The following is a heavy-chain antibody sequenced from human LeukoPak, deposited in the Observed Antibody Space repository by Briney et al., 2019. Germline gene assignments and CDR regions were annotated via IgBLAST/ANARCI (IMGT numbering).Heavy chain of an antibody. CDR1: GGSISSGGYS. V-gene: IGHV4-30-2*01. J-gene: IGHJ5*02. CDR2: IYHSGST. CDR3: ARYYGDYRNWFDP. Sequence: SQTLSLTCAVSGGSISSGGYSWSWIPQPPGKGLKWIGYIYHSGSTYYNPSLKSRVTISVDRSKNQFSLKLSSVTAADTAVYYCARYYGDYRNWFDPWGRGTLVTVSS. D-gene: IGHD4-17*01.